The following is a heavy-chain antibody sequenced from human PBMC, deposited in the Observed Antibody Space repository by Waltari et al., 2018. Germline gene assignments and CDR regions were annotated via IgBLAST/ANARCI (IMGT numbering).Heavy chain of an antibody. J-gene: IGHJ6*03. D-gene: IGHD3-3*01. V-gene: IGHV4-39*01. CDR3: ARLYQDFGSTDYMDV. CDR1: AGSMNKRIYY. Sequence: QLQLQESGPGLLKASETRSLTCTVPAGSMNKRIYYWGWIRQPPGKGLEWIGNINYDGSAYYNPSLRSRVTISVDTSRNQFSLRLTSVSATDTALYYCARLYQDFGSTDYMDVWGKGTTVTVS. CDR2: INYDGSA.